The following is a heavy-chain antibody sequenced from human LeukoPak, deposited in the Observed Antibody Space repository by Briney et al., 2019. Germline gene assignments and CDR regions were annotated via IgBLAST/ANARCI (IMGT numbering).Heavy chain of an antibody. V-gene: IGHV4-34*01. D-gene: IGHD6-13*01. Sequence: KPSETLSLTCAVYGGSFSGYYWSWIRQPPGKGLEWIGEINHSGSTNYNPSLKSRVTISVDTSKNQFSLNLSSVTAADTAVYYCVRDVGAGWAAAASDGFDIWGQGTMVTVSS. J-gene: IGHJ3*02. CDR2: INHSGST. CDR1: GGSFSGYY. CDR3: VRDVGAGWAAAASDGFDI.